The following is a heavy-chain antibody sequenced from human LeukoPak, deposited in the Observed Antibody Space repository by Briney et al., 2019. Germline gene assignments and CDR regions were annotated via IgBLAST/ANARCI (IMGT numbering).Heavy chain of an antibody. CDR2: ISYDGSNK. D-gene: IGHD5-24*01. J-gene: IGHJ4*02. CDR1: GFTFSSYG. V-gene: IGHV3-30*18. Sequence: PGGSLRLSCAASGFTFSSYGMHWVRQAPGKGLEWVAVISYDGSNKYYADSVKGRFTISRDNSKNTLYLQMNSLRAEDTAVYHCAKDLGWLQLLDGLFDYWGQGTLVTVSS. CDR3: AKDLGWLQLLDGLFDY.